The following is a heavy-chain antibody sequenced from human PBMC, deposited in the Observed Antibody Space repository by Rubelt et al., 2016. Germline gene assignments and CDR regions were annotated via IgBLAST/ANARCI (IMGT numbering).Heavy chain of an antibody. CDR1: GGSISSGSHH. CDR3: ARDVPSGHVDY. J-gene: IGHJ4*02. CDR2: ALYSEST. Sequence: QLQLQESGPGLVKPSETLSLTCTVSGGSISSGSHHWGWIRQPPGKGLEWIGSALYSESTYYYPSLKSRVTISMDTSMNRFALKLTSVTAADTAVYYCARDVPSGHVDYWGQGTLVTVSS. V-gene: IGHV4-39*07. D-gene: IGHD5-12*01.